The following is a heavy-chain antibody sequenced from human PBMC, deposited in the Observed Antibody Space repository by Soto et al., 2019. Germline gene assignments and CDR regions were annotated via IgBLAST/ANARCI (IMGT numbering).Heavy chain of an antibody. V-gene: IGHV4-31*03. D-gene: IGHD4-4*01. Sequence: QVQLQESGPGLVKPSQTLSLTCTVSGGSISSGGYYWSWIRQHPGKGLEWIGYIYYSGSPYYNPSLKSRVTISVDTSKNQFSLKLSSVTAADTAVYYCARAGVEMATITMGHDFDYWGQGTLVTVSS. J-gene: IGHJ4*02. CDR3: ARAGVEMATITMGHDFDY. CDR1: GGSISSGGYY. CDR2: IYYSGSP.